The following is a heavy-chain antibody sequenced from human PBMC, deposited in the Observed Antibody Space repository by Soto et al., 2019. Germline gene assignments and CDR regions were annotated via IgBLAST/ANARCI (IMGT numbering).Heavy chain of an antibody. CDR2: IKQDGSEK. CDR3: ARGPPSFDYGDYVRFDY. CDR1: GFTFSSYW. J-gene: IGHJ4*02. Sequence: GGSLRLSCAASGFTFSSYWMSWVRQAPGKGLEWVANIKQDGSEKYYVDSVKGRFTISRDNAKNSLYLQMNSLRAEDTAVYYCARGPPSFDYGDYVRFDYWGQGTLVTVSS. D-gene: IGHD4-17*01. V-gene: IGHV3-7*01.